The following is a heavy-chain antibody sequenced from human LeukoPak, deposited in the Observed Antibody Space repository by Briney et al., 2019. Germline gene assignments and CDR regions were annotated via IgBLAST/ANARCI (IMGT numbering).Heavy chain of an antibody. CDR2: INHSGST. CDR1: GGSFSGYY. D-gene: IGHD3-22*01. J-gene: IGHJ4*02. CDR3: ARYDSSLRYFDY. V-gene: IGHV4-34*01. Sequence: SETLSLTCAVYGGSFSGYYWSWIRQPPGKGLEWIGEINHSGSTNYNPSLKSRVTISVDTSKNQFSLKLSSVTAADTAVYYCARYDSSLRYFDYWGQGTLVTVSS.